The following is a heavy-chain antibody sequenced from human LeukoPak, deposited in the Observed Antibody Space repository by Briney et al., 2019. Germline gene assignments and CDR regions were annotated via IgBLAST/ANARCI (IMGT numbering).Heavy chain of an antibody. Sequence: SETLSLTCTVSGGSISSYFWSWIRQPPGKGLEWVAYISNSGSTNYNPSLKSRVTISVDTSKNQFSLKLTFVTSADTAVYYCARDRRRGIAAAGRGWFDPWGQGTLVTVSS. CDR1: GGSISSYF. V-gene: IGHV4-59*01. CDR2: ISNSGST. D-gene: IGHD6-13*01. CDR3: ARDRRRGIAAAGRGWFDP. J-gene: IGHJ5*02.